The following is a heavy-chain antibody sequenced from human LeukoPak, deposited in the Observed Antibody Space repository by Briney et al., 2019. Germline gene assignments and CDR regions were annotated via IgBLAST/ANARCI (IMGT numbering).Heavy chain of an antibody. CDR2: IYYSEST. J-gene: IGHJ4*02. CDR1: GGSISSYY. D-gene: IGHD6-19*01. CDR3: ARAGLDSSGWYGELDY. V-gene: IGHV4-59*01. Sequence: SETLSLTCTVSGGSISSYYWSWIRQPPGKGLEWIGYIYYSESTNYNPSLKSRVTISVDTSKNQFSLKLSSVTAADTAVYYCARAGLDSSGWYGELDYWGQGTLVTVSS.